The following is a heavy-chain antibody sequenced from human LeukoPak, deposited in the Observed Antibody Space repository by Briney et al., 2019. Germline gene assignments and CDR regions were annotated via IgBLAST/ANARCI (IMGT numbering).Heavy chain of an antibody. V-gene: IGHV3-11*04. J-gene: IGHJ4*02. CDR1: GFTFSAYY. CDR3: ARDVGSDF. CDR2: ISDSGTTV. Sequence: GGSLRLSCAASGFTFSAYYMTWIRQAPGEGLQWVSYISDSGTTVEYTDSVKGRFTISRDNAKNALYLQMNSLRVEDTGIYYCARDVGSDFWGQGTLVSVSS.